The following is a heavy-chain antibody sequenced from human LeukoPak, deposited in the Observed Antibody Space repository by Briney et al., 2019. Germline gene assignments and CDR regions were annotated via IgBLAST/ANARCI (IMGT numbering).Heavy chain of an antibody. CDR3: AKGSGGSCYSCLDY. D-gene: IGHD2-15*01. V-gene: IGHV3-23*01. Sequence: GSLRLSCAASGFTFSSYAMSWVRRAPGKGLEWVSTISDGGGGTYYADSVKGRFTISRDNSKNTLYLQMNSLRAEDTAVYYCAKGSGGSCYSCLDYWGQGTLVTVSS. J-gene: IGHJ4*02. CDR2: ISDGGGGT. CDR1: GFTFSSYA.